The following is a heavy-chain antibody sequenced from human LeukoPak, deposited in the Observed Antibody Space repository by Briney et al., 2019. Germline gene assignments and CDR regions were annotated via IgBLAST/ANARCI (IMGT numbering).Heavy chain of an antibody. J-gene: IGHJ4*02. CDR1: GFTFSTAW. Sequence: GGSLRLSCAASGFTFSTAWMNWVRQAPGKGLEWVSAISNNGGYTYYADSVQGRFTISRDNSKSTLCLQMNSLRAEDTAVYYCAKQLGYCSDGSCYFPYWGQGTLVTVSS. D-gene: IGHD2-15*01. CDR3: AKQLGYCSDGSCYFPY. V-gene: IGHV3-23*01. CDR2: ISNNGGYT.